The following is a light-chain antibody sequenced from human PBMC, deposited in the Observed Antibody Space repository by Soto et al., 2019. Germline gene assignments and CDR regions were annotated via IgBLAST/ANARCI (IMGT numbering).Light chain of an antibody. CDR1: SSYIGTYDY. CDR3: TSYTGDDFTFI. CDR2: EVS. V-gene: IGLV2-8*01. Sequence: QSVLTQPPSASGSLGPSVTISCTGTSSYIGTYDYVSWYQQHPGRAPKLIIFEVSKRPSGVPDRFSGSKSGNTASLIVSGLQPDDEAEYHCTSYTGDDFTFIFGTGTKVTVL. J-gene: IGLJ1*01.